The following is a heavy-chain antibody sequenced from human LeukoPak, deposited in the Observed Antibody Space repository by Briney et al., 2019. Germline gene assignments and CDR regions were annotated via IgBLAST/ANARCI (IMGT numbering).Heavy chain of an antibody. CDR3: ARVGAVDTAMADYYYYGMDV. D-gene: IGHD5-18*01. Sequence: GGSLRLSCAASGFTFSSYWMSWVRQAPGKGLEWVANIKQDGSEKYYVDSVKGRFTISRDNAKNSLYLQMNSLRAEDTAVYYCARVGAVDTAMADYYYYGMDVWDQGTTVTVSS. CDR2: IKQDGSEK. J-gene: IGHJ6*02. CDR1: GFTFSSYW. V-gene: IGHV3-7*05.